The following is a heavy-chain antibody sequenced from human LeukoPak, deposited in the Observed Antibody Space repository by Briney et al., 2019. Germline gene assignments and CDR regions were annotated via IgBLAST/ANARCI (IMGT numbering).Heavy chain of an antibody. CDR1: GGSISSYY. Sequence: PSETLSLTCTVSGGSISSYYWSSIRQPAGKGLEWIGRIYTSGSTNYNPSLKSRVTMSVDTSKNQFSMKLSSVTAADTAVYYCAVVGGNGDYYFDYWGQGTLVTVSS. CDR3: AVVGGNGDYYFDY. D-gene: IGHD4-23*01. CDR2: IYTSGST. V-gene: IGHV4-4*07. J-gene: IGHJ4*02.